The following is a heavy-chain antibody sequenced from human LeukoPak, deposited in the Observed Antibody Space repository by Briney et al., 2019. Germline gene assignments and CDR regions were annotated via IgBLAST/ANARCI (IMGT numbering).Heavy chain of an antibody. J-gene: IGHJ5*02. D-gene: IGHD3-9*01. Sequence: GASVKVSCKASGYTFTGYYMYWVRQAPGQGLEWMGWINPNSGGTNYAQKFQGRVTMTRDTSISTAYMELSRLRSDDTAVYYCAAQYYDILTGYLGWFDPWGQGTLVTVSS. CDR2: INPNSGGT. CDR3: AAQYYDILTGYLGWFDP. V-gene: IGHV1-2*02. CDR1: GYTFTGYY.